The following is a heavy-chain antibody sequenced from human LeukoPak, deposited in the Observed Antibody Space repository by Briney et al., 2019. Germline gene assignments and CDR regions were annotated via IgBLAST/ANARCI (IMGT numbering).Heavy chain of an antibody. Sequence: PGGSLRLSCAASGFTFSSYAMHWVRQAPGKGLEWVAVISYDGSNKYYADSVKGRFTISRDNSKNTLYLQMNSLRAEDTAVYYCARRPSSQSFTGAEYIQHWGQGTLVTVSS. CDR1: GFTFSSYA. V-gene: IGHV3-30-3*01. CDR2: ISYDGSNK. J-gene: IGHJ1*01. D-gene: IGHD2-15*01. CDR3: ARRPSSQSFTGAEYIQH.